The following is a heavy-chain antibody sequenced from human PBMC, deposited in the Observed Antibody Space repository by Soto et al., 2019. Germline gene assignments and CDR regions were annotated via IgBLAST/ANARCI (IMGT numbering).Heavy chain of an antibody. V-gene: IGHV4-30-4*01. J-gene: IGHJ4*02. CDR2: IYYSGST. CDR1: GGSISSGDYY. CDR3: ARTGDYDSSGYGLDY. D-gene: IGHD3-22*01. Sequence: TLSLTCTVSGGSISSGDYYWSWIRQPPGKGLEWIGYIYYSGSTYYNPSLKSRVTISVDTSKNQFSLKLSSVTAADTAVYYCARTGDYDSSGYGLDYWGQGTLVTVSS.